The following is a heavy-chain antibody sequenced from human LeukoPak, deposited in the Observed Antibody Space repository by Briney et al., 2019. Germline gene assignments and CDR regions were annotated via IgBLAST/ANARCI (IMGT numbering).Heavy chain of an antibody. CDR2: ISSNGGST. CDR3: ARRGYSYGYPGAFDY. J-gene: IGHJ4*02. V-gene: IGHV3-64*01. CDR1: GFTFSSYA. D-gene: IGHD5-18*01. Sequence: PGGSLRLSCAASGFTFSSYAMHWVRQAPGKGLEYVSAISSNGGSTYYANSVKGRFTISRDNSKHTLYLQMGSLRAEDMAVYYCARRGYSYGYPGAFDYWGQGTLVTVSS.